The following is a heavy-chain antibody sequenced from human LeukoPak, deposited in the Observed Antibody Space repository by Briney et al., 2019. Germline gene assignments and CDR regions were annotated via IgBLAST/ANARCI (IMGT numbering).Heavy chain of an antibody. CDR2: IYYSGST. V-gene: IGHV4-39*07. D-gene: IGHD4-11*01. Sequence: SETLSLTCTVSGGSISSSSYYWGWIRQPPGKGLEWIGSIYYSGSTYYNPSLKSRVTISVDTSKNQFSLKLSSVTAADTAVYYCARCQTVTPKRAYYYMDVWGKGTTVTVSS. CDR3: ARCQTVTPKRAYYYMDV. J-gene: IGHJ6*03. CDR1: GGSISSSSYY.